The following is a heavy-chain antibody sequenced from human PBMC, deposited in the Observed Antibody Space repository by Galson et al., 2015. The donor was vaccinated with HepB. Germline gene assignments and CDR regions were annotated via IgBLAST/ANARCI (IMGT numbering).Heavy chain of an antibody. CDR1: GFTFSSYS. CDR2: ISSSSTI. Sequence: SLRLSCAASGFTFSSYSMNWVRQAPGKGLEWVSYISSSSTIYYADSVKGRFTISRDNAKNSLYLQMNSLRDEDTAVYYCARDRGYCSSTSCYGADAFDIWGQGTMVTVSS. D-gene: IGHD2-2*01. V-gene: IGHV3-48*02. J-gene: IGHJ3*02. CDR3: ARDRGYCSSTSCYGADAFDI.